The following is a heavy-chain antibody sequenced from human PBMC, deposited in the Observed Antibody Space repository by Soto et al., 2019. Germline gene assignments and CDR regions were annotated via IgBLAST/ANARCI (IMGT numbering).Heavy chain of an antibody. J-gene: IGHJ4*02. V-gene: IGHV1-18*01. CDR3: AREPNYFDY. Sequence: QVQLVQSGAEVKKPGASVKVSCKASGYTFTSYGISWVRQAPGQGLEWMGWISAYNGNTKYEQKHQSRVTMTTDTSTSTGYMELRSLRSDDTAVYYCAREPNYFDYWGQGNLVTVSS. CDR1: GYTFTSYG. CDR2: ISAYNGNT.